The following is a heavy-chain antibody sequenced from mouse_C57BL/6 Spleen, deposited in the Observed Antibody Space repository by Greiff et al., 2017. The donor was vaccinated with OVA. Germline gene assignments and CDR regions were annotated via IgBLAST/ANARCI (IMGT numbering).Heavy chain of an antibody. D-gene: IGHD2-3*01. CDR3: ARGDGYYRFAY. V-gene: IGHV1-61*01. CDR2: IYPSDSET. CDR1: GYTFTSYW. J-gene: IGHJ3*01. Sequence: QVQLQQPGAELVRPGSSVKLSCKASGYTFTSYWMDWVKQRPGQGLEWIGNIYPSDSETHYNQKFKDKATLTVDKSSSTAYIQLSSLTSEDSAVYYCARGDGYYRFAYWGQGTLVTVSA.